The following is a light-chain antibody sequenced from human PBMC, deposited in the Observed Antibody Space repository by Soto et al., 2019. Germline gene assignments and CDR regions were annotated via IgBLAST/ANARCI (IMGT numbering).Light chain of an antibody. CDR1: QGINHY. J-gene: IGKJ4*01. CDR2: AAS. V-gene: IGKV1-27*01. Sequence: DIQMTQSPSSLSASVGDRVTITCRASQGINHYLAWFQQKPGKVPKPLIYAASTLQAGVPSRFSGSGSGTDFTLTISSLQPEDVAAYYCQKYNSAPLTFGRGTKVDIK. CDR3: QKYNSAPLT.